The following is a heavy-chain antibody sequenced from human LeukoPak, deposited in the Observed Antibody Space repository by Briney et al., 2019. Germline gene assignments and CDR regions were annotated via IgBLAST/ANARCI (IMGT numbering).Heavy chain of an antibody. D-gene: IGHD3-10*01. CDR2: IYYSGST. J-gene: IGHJ4*02. Sequence: SETLSLTCTVSGGSISSFYWSWIRQPPGKGLEWIGYIYYSGSTNYNPSLKSRVTISVDTSRNQFSLRLSSVTAADTAVYYCARLGYYGSGSYPDYWGQGTLVTVSS. CDR3: ARLGYYGSGSYPDY. V-gene: IGHV4-59*01. CDR1: GGSISSFY.